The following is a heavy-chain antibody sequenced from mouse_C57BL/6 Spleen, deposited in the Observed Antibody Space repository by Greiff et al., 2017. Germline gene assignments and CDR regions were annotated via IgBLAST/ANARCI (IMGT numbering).Heavy chain of an antibody. D-gene: IGHD2-3*01. CDR1: GYTFTSYW. Sequence: QVQLQQPGTELVKPGASVKLSCKASGYTFTSYWMHWVKQRPGQGLKWIGNINPSNGGTNYNEKFKSKATLTVDKSSSTAYLQLSSLTSEDSAVYCCTRSYDGYDYAMDYWGQGTSVTVST. V-gene: IGHV1-53*01. CDR3: TRSYDGYDYAMDY. J-gene: IGHJ4*01. CDR2: INPSNGGT.